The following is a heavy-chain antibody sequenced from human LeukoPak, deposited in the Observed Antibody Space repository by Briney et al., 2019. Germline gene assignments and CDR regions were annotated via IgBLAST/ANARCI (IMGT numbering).Heavy chain of an antibody. CDR1: GGSISGYY. D-gene: IGHD7-27*01. J-gene: IGHJ5*02. V-gene: IGHV4-59*01. Sequence: TSETLSLTCTVSGGSISGYYWSWIRQPPGKGLEWIGYIYYSGSTNYNPSLKSRVTISVDTSKNQFSLKLSSVTAADTAVYYCARANWDADWFDPWGQGTLVTVSS. CDR2: IYYSGST. CDR3: ARANWDADWFDP.